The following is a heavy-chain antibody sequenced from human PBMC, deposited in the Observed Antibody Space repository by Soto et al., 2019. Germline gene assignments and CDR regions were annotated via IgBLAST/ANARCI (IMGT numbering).Heavy chain of an antibody. V-gene: IGHV3-53*01. D-gene: IGHD5-18*01. Sequence: PGGSLRLSCAASGFTVSSNYMSWVRQAPGKGLEWVSVIYSGGSTYYADSVKGRFTISRDNSKNTLYLQMNSLRAEDTAVYYCARAPRACSYGGYGMDVWGQGTTVTVSS. CDR2: IYSGGST. CDR1: GFTVSSNY. J-gene: IGHJ6*02. CDR3: ARAPRACSYGGYGMDV.